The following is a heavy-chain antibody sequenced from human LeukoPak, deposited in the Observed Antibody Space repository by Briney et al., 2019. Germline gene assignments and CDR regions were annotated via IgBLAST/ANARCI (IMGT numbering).Heavy chain of an antibody. Sequence: GASVKVSCKASGYTFTGYYMHWVRQAPGQGLEWMGWINPNSGGTNYAQKFQGRVTMTRDTSISTAYMELSRLRSDDTAVYYCAGVVGAGSYYNHYYYGMDVWGQGTTVTVSS. CDR1: GYTFTGYY. V-gene: IGHV1-2*02. CDR2: INPNSGGT. J-gene: IGHJ6*02. CDR3: AGVVGAGSYYNHYYYGMDV. D-gene: IGHD3-10*01.